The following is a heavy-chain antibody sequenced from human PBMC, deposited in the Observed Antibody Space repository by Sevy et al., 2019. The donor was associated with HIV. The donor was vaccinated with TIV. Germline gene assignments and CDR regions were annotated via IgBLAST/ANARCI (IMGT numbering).Heavy chain of an antibody. D-gene: IGHD4-17*01. J-gene: IGHJ3*02. CDR2: ISGSGGGT. Sequence: GGSLRLSCAASGFTFSSYAMSWVRQAPGKGLEWVSAISGSGGGTYYADSVKGRFTISRDNSKNTLYLQMNSLRAEDTAVYYCAKDDYGDYLGGDAFDIWGQGTMVTVSS. CDR3: AKDDYGDYLGGDAFDI. V-gene: IGHV3-23*01. CDR1: GFTFSSYA.